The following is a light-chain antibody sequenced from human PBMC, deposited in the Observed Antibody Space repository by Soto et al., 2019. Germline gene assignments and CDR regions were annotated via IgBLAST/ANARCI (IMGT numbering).Light chain of an antibody. CDR3: SSYTSSSTRV. CDR1: SSDVGGYNY. Sequence: QSALTQPASVSGSPGQSITISCTGTSSDVGGYNYVSWYQQHPGKAPKLMIYEVSNRPSGVSNRFSGSKSGNTASLTISWLQADDEAEYYCSSYTSSSTRVFGGGTKLTVL. CDR2: EVS. V-gene: IGLV2-14*01. J-gene: IGLJ3*02.